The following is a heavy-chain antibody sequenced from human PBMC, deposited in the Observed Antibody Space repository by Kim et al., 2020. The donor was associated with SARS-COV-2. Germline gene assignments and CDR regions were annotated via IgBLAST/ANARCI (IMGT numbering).Heavy chain of an antibody. D-gene: IGHD3-16*01. CDR3: ARDKGERYSDY. CDR1: GLPFSASG. V-gene: IGHV3-33*01. CDR2: IWSDGTKE. J-gene: IGHJ4*02. Sequence: GGSLRLSCVASGLPFSASGMHWVRQAPGKGLEWVAMIWSDGTKEYYADSVKGRFTISRDNSKNTVYLQINSLRAEDTAVYYCARDKGERYSDYWGQGTLVIVS.